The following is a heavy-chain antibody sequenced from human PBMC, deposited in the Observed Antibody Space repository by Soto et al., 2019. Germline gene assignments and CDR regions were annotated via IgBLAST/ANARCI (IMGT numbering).Heavy chain of an antibody. J-gene: IGHJ3*02. V-gene: IGHV4-31*03. CDR3: CARDTHYTIFGVVGDLWTFDI. D-gene: IGHD3-3*01. CDR2: IYYSGST. CDR1: GGSISSGGYY. Sequence: QVQLXEXGPGLVKPSQTLSLTCTVSGGSISSGGYYWXXIRXXPGKGLEWIGYIYYSGSTYYNPSLKSRVTISVXXXKXXXXXXXXXXXXXXXXXYYCARDTHYTIFGVVGDLWTFDIWGQGTMVTVSS.